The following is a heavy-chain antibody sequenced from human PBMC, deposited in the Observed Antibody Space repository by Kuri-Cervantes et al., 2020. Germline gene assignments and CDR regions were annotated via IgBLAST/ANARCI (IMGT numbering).Heavy chain of an antibody. CDR1: GFTFSSYA. J-gene: IGHJ6*02. V-gene: IGHV3-30*01. CDR3: ARGHYGLDV. CDR2: ISYDGSNK. Sequence: GGSLRLTCAASGFTFSSYAMHWVRQAPGKGLEWVAVISYDGSNKYYADSVKGRFTISRDNSKNTLYLQMNSLRAEDTAVYYCARGHYGLDVWGQGTTVTVSS.